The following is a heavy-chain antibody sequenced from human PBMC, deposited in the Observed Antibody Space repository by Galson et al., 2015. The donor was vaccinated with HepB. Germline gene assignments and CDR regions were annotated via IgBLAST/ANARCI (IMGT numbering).Heavy chain of an antibody. V-gene: IGHV3-7*01. J-gene: IGHJ6*02. CDR2: IKQDGSEK. Sequence: SLRLSCAASGFTFSSYWMSWVRQAPGKGLEWVANIKQDGSEKYYVDSVKGRFTISRDNAKNSLYLQMNSLRAEDMAVYYCASIAVAGTNYYYGMDVWGQGTTVTVSS. D-gene: IGHD6-19*01. CDR3: ASIAVAGTNYYYGMDV. CDR1: GFTFSSYW.